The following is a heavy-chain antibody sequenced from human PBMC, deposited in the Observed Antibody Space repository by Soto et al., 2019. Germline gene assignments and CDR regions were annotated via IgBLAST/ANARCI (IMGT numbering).Heavy chain of an antibody. J-gene: IGHJ4*02. D-gene: IGHD3-9*01. CDR1: GVSISDYC. V-gene: IGHV4-59*01. Sequence: PSETLSLTCTVSGVSISDYCWTWIRQPPGKEPEWIGYICYSATTTYNPSLKNRVTISVDASKSQFYLKLRSVTAADTAVYYCARGMAEEQIFYYFDYWGQGALVTVSS. CDR2: ICYSATT. CDR3: ARGMAEEQIFYYFDY.